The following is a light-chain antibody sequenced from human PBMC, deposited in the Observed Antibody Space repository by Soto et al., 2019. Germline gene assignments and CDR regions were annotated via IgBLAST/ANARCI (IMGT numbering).Light chain of an antibody. CDR3: SSHAGSTNLI. J-gene: IGLJ2*01. V-gene: IGLV2-8*01. Sequence: QSALTQPPSASGSPGQSVTLSCPGTSSDVGAYNFVSWYQQHPGKAPKLMIYEVNKRPSGVPDRFSGSKSGNTASLTVSGLQAEDEGDYYCSSHAGSTNLIFGGGTKLTVL. CDR2: EVN. CDR1: SSDVGAYNF.